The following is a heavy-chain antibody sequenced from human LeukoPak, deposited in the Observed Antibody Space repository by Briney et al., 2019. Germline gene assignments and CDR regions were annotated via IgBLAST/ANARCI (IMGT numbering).Heavy chain of an antibody. CDR1: GFTFSDYY. CDR2: ISSSGSTI. CDR3: ARATVTTQDSSYYYYGMDV. J-gene: IGHJ6*02. Sequence: PGGSLRLSCAASGFTFSDYYMSWMRQAPGKGLEWVSYISSSGSTIYYADSVKGRFTISRDNAKNSLYLQMNSLRAEDTAVYYCARATVTTQDSSYYYYGMDVWGQGTTVTVSS. V-gene: IGHV3-11*01. D-gene: IGHD4-17*01.